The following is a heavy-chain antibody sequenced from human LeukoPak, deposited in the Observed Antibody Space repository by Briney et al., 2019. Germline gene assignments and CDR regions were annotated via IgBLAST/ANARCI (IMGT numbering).Heavy chain of an antibody. CDR1: GFTFSSYA. CDR2: ISGSGGST. Sequence: GGSLRLSCAASGFTFSSYAMSWVRQAPGKGLEWVSGISGSGGSTYYADSVKGRFTISRDNSKNTLYLQMNSLRAEDAAVYYCAKDRGFSWATVTTALFEYWGQGTLVTVSS. J-gene: IGHJ4*02. V-gene: IGHV3-23*01. CDR3: AKDRGFSWATVTTALFEY. D-gene: IGHD4-17*01.